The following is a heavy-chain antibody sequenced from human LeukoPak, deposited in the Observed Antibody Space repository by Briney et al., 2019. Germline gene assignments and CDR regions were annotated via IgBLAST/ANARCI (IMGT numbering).Heavy chain of an antibody. CDR3: ARAPRGTDDYFGY. Sequence: GGSLRLSCAASGFTVSSNYMSWVRQAPGKGLEWVSVIYSGGSTYYADSVKGRFTISRDDSKNTLYLQMNSLRAEDTAVYYCARAPRGTDDYFGYWGQGTLVTVSS. J-gene: IGHJ4*02. V-gene: IGHV3-66*01. D-gene: IGHD3-16*01. CDR2: IYSGGST. CDR1: GFTVSSNY.